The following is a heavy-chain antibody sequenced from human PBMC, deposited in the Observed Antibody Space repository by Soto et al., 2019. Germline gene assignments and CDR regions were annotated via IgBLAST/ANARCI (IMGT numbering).Heavy chain of an antibody. Sequence: QVKLVQSGAEVKKPGASVKVSCKASGYTFTSYDINWVRQATGQGLEWMGWINPNSGNTGYAQKFQGRVTMTRNTSISSAYMALISLRSEDKAVSYCAREKTSYGMDVWGQGTTVTVSS. CDR1: GYTFTSYD. CDR2: INPNSGNT. J-gene: IGHJ6*02. CDR3: AREKTSYGMDV. V-gene: IGHV1-8*01.